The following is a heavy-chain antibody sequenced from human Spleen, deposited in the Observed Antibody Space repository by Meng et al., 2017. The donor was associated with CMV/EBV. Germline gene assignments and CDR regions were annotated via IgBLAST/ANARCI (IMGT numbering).Heavy chain of an antibody. J-gene: IGHJ6*02. D-gene: IGHD6-13*01. Sequence: SLKISCAASGFIFGDYAMHWVRQAPGKGLEWVSGISWNSNDIGYAYSVKGRFTISRDNAKNSLFLQMNSLRDEDMALYYCTKDLGRSSWSYGMDVWGQGTTVTVSS. CDR1: GFIFGDYA. CDR3: TKDLGRSSWSYGMDV. V-gene: IGHV3-9*03. CDR2: ISWNSNDI.